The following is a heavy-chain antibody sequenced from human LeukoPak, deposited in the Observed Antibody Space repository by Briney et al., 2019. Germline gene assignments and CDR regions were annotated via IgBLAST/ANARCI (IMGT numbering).Heavy chain of an antibody. CDR2: ISGSGGST. V-gene: IGHV3-23*01. J-gene: IGHJ4*02. Sequence: GGSLRLSCAASGFTFSSYAMSWVRQAPGKGLEWVSAISGSGGSTYYADSVKGRFTISRDNSKNTLYPQMNSLRAEDTAVYYCAKQGDSYDLYYFDYWGQGTLVTVSS. D-gene: IGHD5-12*01. CDR3: AKQGDSYDLYYFDY. CDR1: GFTFSSYA.